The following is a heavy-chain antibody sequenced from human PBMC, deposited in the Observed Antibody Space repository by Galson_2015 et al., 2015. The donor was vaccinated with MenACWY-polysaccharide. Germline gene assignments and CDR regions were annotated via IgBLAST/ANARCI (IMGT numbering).Heavy chain of an antibody. CDR3: ARDRHLRNCSSTSCYTAYYYGMDV. Sequence: SLRLSCAASGFTFSDYYMSWIRQAPGKGLEWVSYISSSGSTIYYADSVKGRFTISRDNAKNSLYLQMNSLRAEDTAVYYCARDRHLRNCSSTSCYTAYYYGMDVWGQGTRSPSP. D-gene: IGHD2-2*02. V-gene: IGHV3-11*01. CDR2: ISSSGSTI. CDR1: GFTFSDYY. J-gene: IGHJ6*02.